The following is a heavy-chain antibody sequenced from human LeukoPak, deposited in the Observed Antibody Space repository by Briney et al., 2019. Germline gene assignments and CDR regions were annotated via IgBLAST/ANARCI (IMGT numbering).Heavy chain of an antibody. D-gene: IGHD1-26*01. Sequence: SETLSLTCTVSGGSISSYYWSWIRQPPGKGLEWIGYIYYTGSTNYNPSLKSRVTISVVTSRNQFSLKLNSVTAADAAVYYCARHSGSPFYFDYWGQGTLVTVSS. J-gene: IGHJ4*02. V-gene: IGHV4-59*08. CDR1: GGSISSYY. CDR3: ARHSGSPFYFDY. CDR2: IYYTGST.